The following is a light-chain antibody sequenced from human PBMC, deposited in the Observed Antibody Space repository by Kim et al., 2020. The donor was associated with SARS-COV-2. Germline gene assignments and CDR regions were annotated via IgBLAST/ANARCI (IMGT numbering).Light chain of an antibody. V-gene: IGKV3-15*01. J-gene: IGKJ4*01. CDR3: EQYNSWPPT. Sequence: SVSAGEGATLSCRASQSPSNNLAWYQQKPGQAPRLIIFATSTRATGIPARFSGSGSGTEFTLTINSLQSEDFAVYYCEQYNSWPPTFGGGTKLEI. CDR2: ATS. CDR1: QSPSNN.